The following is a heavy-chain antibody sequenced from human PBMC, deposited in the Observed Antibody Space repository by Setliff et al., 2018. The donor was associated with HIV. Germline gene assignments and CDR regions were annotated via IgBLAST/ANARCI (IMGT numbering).Heavy chain of an antibody. CDR1: GGAMSGFY. CDR3: ARRKSFALSPFDS. Sequence: PSETLSLTCTVSGGAMSGFYWSWIRRPPGKGLEYIGDIFHSGSTNYDYSLRSRVTISIDTSRNIFSLRLTSVTAADTAIYYCARRKSFALSPFDSWGQGALVTVPQ. J-gene: IGHJ4*02. V-gene: IGHV4-59*08. CDR2: IFHSGST. D-gene: IGHD3-16*01.